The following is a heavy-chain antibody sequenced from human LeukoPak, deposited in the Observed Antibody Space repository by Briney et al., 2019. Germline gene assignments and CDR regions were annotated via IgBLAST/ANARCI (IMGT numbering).Heavy chain of an antibody. CDR1: GFTFSSYS. CDR3: ARGDNSASYYDILTGYSELGGGYMDV. Sequence: GGSLTLSCAASGFTFSSYSMMWLRHAPGLGLEWVSSICSSSSYIYYADSVKGRFTSSRYNAKDSLYLQMNSLRAEDTAVYYCARGDNSASYYDILTGYSELGGGYMDVWGKGTTVTVSS. V-gene: IGHV3-21*01. CDR2: ICSSSSYI. J-gene: IGHJ6*03. D-gene: IGHD3-9*01.